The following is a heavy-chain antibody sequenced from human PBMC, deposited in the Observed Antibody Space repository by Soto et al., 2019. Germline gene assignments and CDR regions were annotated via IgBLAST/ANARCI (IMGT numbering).Heavy chain of an antibody. CDR2: IIPILGIA. Sequence: QVQLVQSGAEVKKPGSSVKVSCKASGGTFSSYTISWVRQAPGQGLEWMGRIIPILGIANYAQKFQGRVTITADKSTSTAYMELSSLRSEDTAVYYCARKYRGSMGWFDPWGQGTLVTVSS. D-gene: IGHD1-26*01. V-gene: IGHV1-69*02. J-gene: IGHJ5*02. CDR3: ARKYRGSMGWFDP. CDR1: GGTFSSYT.